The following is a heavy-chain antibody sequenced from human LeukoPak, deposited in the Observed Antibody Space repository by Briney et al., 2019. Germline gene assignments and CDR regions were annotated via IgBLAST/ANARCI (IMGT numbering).Heavy chain of an antibody. Sequence: GGSLRLSCAASGFTFSTYSMNWVRQAPGKGLEWVANIKQDGSEKKYVDSVKGRFTISRDNAKNSLYLQMNSLRAEDTAVYYCARTRYRLWSDYWGQGTLVTVSS. CDR3: ARTRYRLWSDY. CDR1: GFTFSTYS. V-gene: IGHV3-7*01. D-gene: IGHD1-26*01. J-gene: IGHJ4*02. CDR2: IKQDGSEK.